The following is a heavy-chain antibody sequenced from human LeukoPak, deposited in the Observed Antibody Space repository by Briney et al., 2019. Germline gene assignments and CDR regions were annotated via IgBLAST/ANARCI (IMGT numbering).Heavy chain of an antibody. CDR1: GYTFTGYY. CDR3: VRDGLNWNYDY. D-gene: IGHD1-7*01. J-gene: IGHJ4*02. CDR2: ISPTSGDT. Sequence: GASVKVSYKASGYTFTGYYMHWVRQAPGQGLEWMGWISPTSGDTRYAQKFQGRVTVTRDTSISTAYMDLSRLRSDDTAVYYCVRDGLNWNYDYWGQGTLVAVSS. V-gene: IGHV1-2*02.